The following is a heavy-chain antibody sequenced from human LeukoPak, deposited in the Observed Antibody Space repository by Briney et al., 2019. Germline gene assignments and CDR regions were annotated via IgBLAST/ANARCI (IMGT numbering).Heavy chain of an antibody. J-gene: IGHJ5*02. CDR2: IYHTGVT. CDR3: ARATAPTATGGGWFDP. D-gene: IGHD2-2*01. V-gene: IGHV4-38-2*02. Sequence: SETLSLTCTVSDYSITSAYYWAWIRQPPGKGLEWIATIYHTGVTSYNPSLKSRVTISVDTSKNQFSLNVNSVTATDTAVYHCARATAPTATGGGWFDPWGQGTLVTVSS. CDR1: DYSITSAYY.